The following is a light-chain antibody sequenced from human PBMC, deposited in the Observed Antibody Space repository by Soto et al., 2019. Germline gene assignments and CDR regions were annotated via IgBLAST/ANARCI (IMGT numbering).Light chain of an antibody. CDR2: EVS. CDR3: SLYTSENAYV. CDR1: SSDVGSYNR. V-gene: IGLV2-18*01. Sequence: QSVLTQPASVSGSPGQSITISCTGTSSDVGSYNRVSWYQQPPGTAPKLMIYEVSKRPSGVPDRFSGSKSGNTASLTISGLQAADEADYYCSLYTSENAYVFGTGTKVTVL. J-gene: IGLJ1*01.